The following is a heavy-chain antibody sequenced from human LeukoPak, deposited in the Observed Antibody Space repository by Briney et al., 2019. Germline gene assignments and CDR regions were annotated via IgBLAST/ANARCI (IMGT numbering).Heavy chain of an antibody. CDR1: GFTFSSYG. V-gene: IGHV3-30*18. CDR2: ISYDGSNK. D-gene: IGHD6-6*01. J-gene: IGHJ4*02. Sequence: GRSLRLSCAASGFTFSSYGMHWVRQAPGKGLEWVAVISYDGSNKYYADSVKGRFTISRDNSKNTLYLQMNSLRAEDTAVYYCANKGAARPFDYWGQGTLVTVSP. CDR3: ANKGAARPFDY.